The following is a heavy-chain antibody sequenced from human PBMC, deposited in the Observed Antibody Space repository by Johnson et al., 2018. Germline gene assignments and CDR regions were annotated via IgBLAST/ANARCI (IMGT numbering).Heavy chain of an antibody. J-gene: IGHJ5*02. CDR3: TRGTTMTDP. CDR1: GFTFGDYA. Sequence: VQLVESGGGLVQPGRSLRLSCTASGFTFGDYAMSWFRQAPGKGLEWVGFIRSKAYGGTTEYAASVKGRFTNSRDDSKNTAYLQMNSLKTEDTAVDYCTRGTTMTDPWGQGTLVTVSS. CDR2: IRSKAYGGTT. D-gene: IGHD1-14*01. V-gene: IGHV3-49*03.